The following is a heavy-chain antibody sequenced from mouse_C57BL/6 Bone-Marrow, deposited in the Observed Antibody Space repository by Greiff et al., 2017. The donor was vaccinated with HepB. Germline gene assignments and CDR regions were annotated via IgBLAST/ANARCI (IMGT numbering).Heavy chain of an antibody. V-gene: IGHV1-18*01. CDR2: INPNNGGT. J-gene: IGHJ3*01. D-gene: IGHD3-2*02. CDR3: ARRSSGYGRAWFAY. Sequence: VQLQQSGPELVKPGASVKIPCKASGYTFTDYNMDWVKQSHGKSLEWIGDINPNNGGTIYNQKFKGKATLTVDKSSSTAYMELRSLTSEDTAVYYCARRSSGYGRAWFAYWGQGTLVTVSA. CDR1: GYTFTDYN.